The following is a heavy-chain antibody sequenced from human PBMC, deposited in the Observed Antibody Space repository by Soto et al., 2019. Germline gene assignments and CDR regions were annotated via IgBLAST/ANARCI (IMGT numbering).Heavy chain of an antibody. CDR1: GGSISSSNW. Sequence: SETLSLTCTVSGGSISSSNWWSWVRQPPGKGLEWIGEIYHSGSTNYNPSLKSRVTISVDTSKNQFSLKLSSVTAADTAVYYCARRYGYSFDYWGQGTLVTVSS. V-gene: IGHV4-4*02. D-gene: IGHD1-1*01. J-gene: IGHJ4*02. CDR2: IYHSGST. CDR3: ARRYGYSFDY.